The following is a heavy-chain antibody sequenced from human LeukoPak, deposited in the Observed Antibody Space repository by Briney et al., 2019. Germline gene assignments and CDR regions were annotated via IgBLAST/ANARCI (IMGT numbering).Heavy chain of an antibody. CDR1: GFTFSSYS. CDR2: ISSSSSYI. Sequence: GGSLRLSCAASGFTFSSYSMNWVRQAPGKGLEWVSSISSSSSYIYYADSVKGRFTISRDNAKNSLYLQMNSLRAEDTAVYYCARVQGLVGATGGVDYWGQGTLVTVSS. J-gene: IGHJ4*02. V-gene: IGHV3-21*01. D-gene: IGHD1-26*01. CDR3: ARVQGLVGATGGVDY.